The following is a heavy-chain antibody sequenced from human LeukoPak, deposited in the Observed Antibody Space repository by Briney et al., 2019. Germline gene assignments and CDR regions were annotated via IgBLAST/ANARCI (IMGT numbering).Heavy chain of an antibody. V-gene: IGHV3-7*01. CDR1: GFTSSYSW. CDR2: IKQDGSEK. J-gene: IGHJ4*02. CDR3: AREGIWWLRPNYFDY. Sequence: GGSLRLSCVASGFTSSYSWMIWVRQAPGKGLEWVANIKQDGSEKYYVDSVKGRFTISRDNAKNSLYLQMNSLRAEDTAVYYCAREGIWWLRPNYFDYWGQGTLVTVSS. D-gene: IGHD5-12*01.